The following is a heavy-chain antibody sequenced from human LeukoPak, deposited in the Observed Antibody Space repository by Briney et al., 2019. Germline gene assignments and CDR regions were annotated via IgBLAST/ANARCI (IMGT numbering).Heavy chain of an antibody. J-gene: IGHJ4*02. CDR3: ARSNPYYDSSGYYDY. D-gene: IGHD3-22*01. V-gene: IGHV3-7*01. CDR1: GFTFSSYW. CDR2: IKQDGSEK. Sequence: GGSQRLSCAASGFTFSSYWMSWVRQAPGKGLEWVANIKQDGSEKYYVDSVKGRFTISRDNSKNTLYLQMNSLRAEDTAVYYCARSNPYYDSSGYYDYWGQGTLVTVSS.